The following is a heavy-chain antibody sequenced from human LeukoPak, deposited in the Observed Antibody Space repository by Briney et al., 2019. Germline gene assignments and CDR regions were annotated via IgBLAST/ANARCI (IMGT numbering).Heavy chain of an antibody. J-gene: IGHJ6*03. Sequence: SGEGSLKGSGGTLRSHAIRWGGQAPGQRVGWVGGDIPLFCSANYAQKFQGRVTITADESTSTAYMELSSLRSEDTAVYYCASGEIVVVPAAILYYYYYYMDVWGKGTTVTVSS. CDR2: DIPLFCSA. CDR3: ASGEIVVVPAAILYYYYYYMDV. CDR1: GGTLRSHA. V-gene: IGHV1-69*01. D-gene: IGHD2-2*01.